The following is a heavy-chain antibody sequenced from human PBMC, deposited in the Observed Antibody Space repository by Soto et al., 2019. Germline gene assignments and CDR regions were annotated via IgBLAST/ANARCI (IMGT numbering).Heavy chain of an antibody. V-gene: IGHV3-30*04. CDR3: ARDPLRGSPDYFDY. J-gene: IGHJ4*02. CDR2: LSFDGKVK. Sequence: GGSLRLSCAASGFTFSSYPMHWLRQTPGKGLEWLTVLSFDGKVKHYADSVGGRFTISRDISKNTLYLQMNSLRGEDTAVYYCARDPLRGSPDYFDYWGQGTPVTVSS. CDR1: GFTFSSYP. D-gene: IGHD1-1*01.